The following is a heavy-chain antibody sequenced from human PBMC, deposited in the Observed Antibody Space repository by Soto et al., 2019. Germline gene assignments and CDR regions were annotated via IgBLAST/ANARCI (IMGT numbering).Heavy chain of an antibody. J-gene: IGHJ5*02. Sequence: EVQLLESGGGLVQPGGSLRLSCAASGFTFSSYAMSWVRQAPGKGLEWVSAISGSGGSTYYADSVKGRFTISRDNSKNTLYLQMNSLRAEDTAVYYCASCAILGGAASYNWFDPWGQGTLVTVSS. D-gene: IGHD3-16*01. CDR2: ISGSGGST. CDR1: GFTFSSYA. V-gene: IGHV3-23*01. CDR3: ASCAILGGAASYNWFDP.